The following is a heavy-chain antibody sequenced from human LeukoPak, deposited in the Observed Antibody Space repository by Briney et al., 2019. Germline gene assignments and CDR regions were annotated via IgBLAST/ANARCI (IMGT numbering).Heavy chain of an antibody. CDR2: IYPGDSDT. CDR3: ARHPDYYDSSGYYHTPFDY. V-gene: IGHV5-51*01. J-gene: IGHJ4*02. D-gene: IGHD3-22*01. Sequence: RXXPXXXXGGRGIIYPGDSDTRYSPSFQGQVTISADKSISTAYLQWSSLKASDTAMYYCARHPDYYDSSGYYHTPFDYWGQGTLVTVSS.